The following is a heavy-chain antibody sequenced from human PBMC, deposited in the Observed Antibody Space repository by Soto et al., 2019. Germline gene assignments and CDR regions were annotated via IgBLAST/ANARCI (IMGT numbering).Heavy chain of an antibody. V-gene: IGHV3-30*04. Sequence: HPGGSLRLSCTASGFLFNTYAMHWVRQAPAKGLEWVAVISYDARNTYYADSVKGRFTISRDNSKNALYLQMDSLRPADTAVYYCARPGSGYDVLTGQYFFYFHAVDVWGQGTTGTVSS. J-gene: IGHJ6*02. CDR2: ISYDARNT. CDR3: ARPGSGYDVLTGQYFFYFHAVDV. CDR1: GFLFNTYA. D-gene: IGHD3-9*01.